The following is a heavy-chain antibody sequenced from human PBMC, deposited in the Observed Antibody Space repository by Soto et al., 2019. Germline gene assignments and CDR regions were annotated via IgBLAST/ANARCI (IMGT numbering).Heavy chain of an antibody. CDR3: TLSLNIVVVPAAIWPYGMDV. CDR1: GFTFSSYA. CDR2: ISGSGGST. J-gene: IGHJ6*01. V-gene: IGHV3-23*01. D-gene: IGHD2-2*02. Sequence: GGSLRLSCAASGFTFSSYAMSWVRQAPGKGLEWVSAISGSGGSTYYADSVKGRFTISRDNSKNTLYLQMNTLRAEDTAVYYCTLSLNIVVVPAAIWPYGMDVW.